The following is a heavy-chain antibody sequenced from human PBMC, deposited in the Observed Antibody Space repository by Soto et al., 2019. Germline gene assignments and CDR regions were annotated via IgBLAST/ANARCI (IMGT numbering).Heavy chain of an antibody. J-gene: IGHJ4*02. CDR2: ITGGGST. CDR3: AKDAVYNDGLWLVSD. Sequence: GGSPRLSCVVSGFSLNYAIIWVRQAPGKGQEWVSGITGGGSTEYAASVKGRFTISRDNSKNTVHLQMNSLRAEDTAMYYCAKDAVYNDGLWLVSDWGQGTLVTVSS. V-gene: IGHV3-23*01. CDR1: GFSLNYA. D-gene: IGHD2-21*01.